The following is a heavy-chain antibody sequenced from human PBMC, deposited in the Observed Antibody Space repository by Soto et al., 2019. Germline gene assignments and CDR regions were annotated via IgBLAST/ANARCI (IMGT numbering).Heavy chain of an antibody. CDR2: IIPIFGTA. Sequence: LVKVYFKTYVDSFSSYAMSCGRQAPGQGLEWMGGIIPIFGTANYAQKFQGRVTITADKSTSKAYMELSSLRSEDTAVYYCARYSSSSSFDPWGQGTLVTVSS. CDR3: ARYSSSSSFDP. V-gene: IGHV1-69*06. D-gene: IGHD6-13*01. CDR1: VDSFSSYA. J-gene: IGHJ5*02.